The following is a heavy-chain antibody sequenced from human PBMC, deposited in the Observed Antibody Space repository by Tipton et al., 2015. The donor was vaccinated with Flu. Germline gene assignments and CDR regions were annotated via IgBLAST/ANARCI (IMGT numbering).Heavy chain of an antibody. CDR3: ARDRCSGGSCGDWFDP. D-gene: IGHD2-15*01. Sequence: QSGPEVRKPGASVKVSCKASGYTFTSYGISWVRQAPGQGLEWMGWISAYNGNTNYAQKLQGRVTMTTDTSTSTAYMELRSLRSDDTAVYYCARDRCSGGSCGDWFDPWGQGTLVTVSS. V-gene: IGHV1-18*04. J-gene: IGHJ5*02. CDR1: GYTFTSYG. CDR2: ISAYNGNT.